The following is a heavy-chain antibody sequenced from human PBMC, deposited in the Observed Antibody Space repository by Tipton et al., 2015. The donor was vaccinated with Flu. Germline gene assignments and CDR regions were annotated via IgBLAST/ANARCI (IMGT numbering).Heavy chain of an antibody. D-gene: IGHD2-2*01. Sequence: SLRLSCVASGFTFRSYEMNWVRQAPGKGLEWVSYISSSGTTIYYADSVKGRLTISRDNAKNSLYLQMNSLRAEDTAVYYCARNVGYCSSTTCQNPGAFDIWGQGTMVTVSS. J-gene: IGHJ3*02. CDR1: GFTFRSYE. V-gene: IGHV3-48*03. CDR2: ISSSGTTI. CDR3: ARNVGYCSSTTCQNPGAFDI.